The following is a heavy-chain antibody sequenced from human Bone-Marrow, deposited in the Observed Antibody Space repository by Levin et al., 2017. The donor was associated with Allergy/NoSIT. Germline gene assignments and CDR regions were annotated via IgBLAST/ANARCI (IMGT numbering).Heavy chain of an antibody. J-gene: IGHJ3*02. CDR1: GFTFSNHG. V-gene: IGHV3-30*18. Sequence: GGSLRLSCAASGFTFSNHGMHWVRQAPGKGLEWVAVISYDGSNEYYADSVKGRFTTSRDDSKNMLYLQMNGLRPEDTAVYYCAKVAGSWQVNDAFDIWGLGTMVTVSS. D-gene: IGHD6-13*01. CDR2: ISYDGSNE. CDR3: AKVAGSWQVNDAFDI.